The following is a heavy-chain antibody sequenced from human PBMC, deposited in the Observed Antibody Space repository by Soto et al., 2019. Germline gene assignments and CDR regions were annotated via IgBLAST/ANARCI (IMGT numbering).Heavy chain of an antibody. D-gene: IGHD5-18*01. V-gene: IGHV1-46*01. CDR3: ALNFGYSYGYQYYFDY. J-gene: IGHJ4*02. CDR1: GYTFTNYF. CDR2: INPSADST. Sequence: ASVKVSCKTSGYTFTNYFIHWVRQAPGQGLEWMGIINPSADSTNYAQKFQGRVTVTRDTSTSTVYMELRRLRSEDTAVYYCALNFGYSYGYQYYFDYWGQGTLVTVSS.